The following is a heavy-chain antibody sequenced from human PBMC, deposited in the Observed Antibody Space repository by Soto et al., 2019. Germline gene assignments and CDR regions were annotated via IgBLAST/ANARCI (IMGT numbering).Heavy chain of an antibody. CDR3: ERRPRDDAFDI. CDR1: GYIFTSYW. V-gene: IGHV5-51*01. Sequence: GESLKISCKGSGYIFTSYWIGGVRQMPGKGLEWMGIIYPGDSDTRYSPSFQGQVTISADKSISTAYLQWSSLKASDTAMYYCERRPRDDAFDIWGQGTMVTVSS. D-gene: IGHD6-6*01. CDR2: IYPGDSDT. J-gene: IGHJ3*02.